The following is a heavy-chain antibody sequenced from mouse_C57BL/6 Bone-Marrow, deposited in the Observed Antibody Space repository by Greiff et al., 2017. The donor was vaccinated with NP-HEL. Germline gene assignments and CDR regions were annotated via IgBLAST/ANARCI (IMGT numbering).Heavy chain of an antibody. Sequence: DVHLVESGGGLVKPGGSLKLSCAASGFTFSDYGMHWVRQAPEKGLEWVAYISSGSCTIYYADTVKGRFTISRDIAKNTLFLQMTSLRSEDTAMYYCARGDYAYYYAMDYWGKGTSVTVSS. CDR3: ARGDYAYYYAMDY. D-gene: IGHD2-4*01. J-gene: IGHJ4*01. V-gene: IGHV5-17*01. CDR1: GFTFSDYG. CDR2: ISSGSCTI.